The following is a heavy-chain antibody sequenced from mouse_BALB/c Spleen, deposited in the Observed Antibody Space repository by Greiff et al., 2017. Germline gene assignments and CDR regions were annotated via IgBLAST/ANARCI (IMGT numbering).Heavy chain of an antibody. Sequence: VKLQESGAELVRPGTSVKVSCKASGYAFTNYLIEWVKQRPGQGLEWIGVINPGSGGTNYNEKFKGKATLTADKSSSTAYMQLSSLTSDDSAVYFCARSPYDYYAMDYWGQGTSVTVSS. CDR3: ARSPYDYYAMDY. V-gene: IGHV1-54*01. CDR1: GYAFTNYL. CDR2: INPGSGGT. D-gene: IGHD6-5*01. J-gene: IGHJ4*01.